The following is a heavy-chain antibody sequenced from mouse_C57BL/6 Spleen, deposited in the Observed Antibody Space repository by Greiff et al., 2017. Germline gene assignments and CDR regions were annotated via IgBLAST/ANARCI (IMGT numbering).Heavy chain of an antibody. CDR2: INPSTGGT. CDR3: TRSCGSHD. V-gene: IGHV1-53*01. J-gene: IGHJ2*01. Sequence: QVQLQQPGTELVKPGASVTLSCKASGYTFTSYGMHWVKQRPGQGLEWIGDINPSTGGTTYHEKFKSKSTLTVDKSSSTSSMQLRSLTAEYSAVYYCTRSCGSHDWGQGTTLTVAS. CDR1: GYTFTSYG.